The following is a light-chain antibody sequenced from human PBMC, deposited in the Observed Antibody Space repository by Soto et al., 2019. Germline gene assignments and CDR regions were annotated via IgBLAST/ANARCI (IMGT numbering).Light chain of an antibody. V-gene: IGLV1-40*01. CDR2: ENN. CDR3: QSYDSSLSGYV. CDR1: SSNIGAGYE. J-gene: IGLJ1*01. Sequence: QSVLTQPPSVSEAPGQRVTISCTGSSSNIGAGYEALWYQQVPGTAPKLLIYENNNRPSGVPDRFSGSKSGTSASLAITGLQAEDEAEYYCQSYDSSLSGYVFGTGTKLTVL.